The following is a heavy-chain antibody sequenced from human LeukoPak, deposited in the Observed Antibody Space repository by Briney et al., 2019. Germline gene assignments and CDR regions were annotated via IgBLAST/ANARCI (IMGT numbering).Heavy chain of an antibody. D-gene: IGHD5-24*01. CDR3: ARGHGFNYYYYGMDV. Sequence: KAPRHAFGGPFNSFSFRLGRPAPRQGAGGVGRNISILGIANYAQKSQGRVTITADKSTSTAYMELSSLRSEDTAVYYCARGHGFNYYYYGMDVWGQGTTVTVSS. CDR2: NISILGIA. J-gene: IGHJ6*02. V-gene: IGHV1-69*02. CDR1: GGPFNSFS.